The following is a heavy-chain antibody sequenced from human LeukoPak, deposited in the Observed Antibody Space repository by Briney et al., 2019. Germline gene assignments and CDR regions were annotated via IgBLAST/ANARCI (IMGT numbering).Heavy chain of an antibody. CDR3: AKPNLSFSGGWPPSYYFDY. CDR2: ISGSGGST. J-gene: IGHJ4*02. Sequence: GGSLRLSCAASGFTFSSYAMSWVRQAPGKGLEWVSAISGSGGSTYYADSVKGRFTISRDNSKNTLYLQMNSLRAEDTAVYYCAKPNLSFSGGWPPSYYFDYWGQGTLVTVSS. CDR1: GFTFSSYA. D-gene: IGHD6-19*01. V-gene: IGHV3-23*01.